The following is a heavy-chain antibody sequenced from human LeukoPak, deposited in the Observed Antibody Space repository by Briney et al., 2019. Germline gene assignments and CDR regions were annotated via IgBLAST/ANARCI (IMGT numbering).Heavy chain of an antibody. D-gene: IGHD5-24*01. Sequence: GGSLRLSCEASGFSFSTYSMNWVRQAPGKGLEWISYISQSSSIIFYADSVRGRFTISRDNAKTSLYLQMNSLRAEDTAVYYCARDLFSRAPTGDGYNAWGQGTLVTVSS. J-gene: IGHJ5*02. CDR1: GFSFSTYS. V-gene: IGHV3-48*01. CDR3: ARDLFSRAPTGDGYNA. CDR2: ISQSSSII.